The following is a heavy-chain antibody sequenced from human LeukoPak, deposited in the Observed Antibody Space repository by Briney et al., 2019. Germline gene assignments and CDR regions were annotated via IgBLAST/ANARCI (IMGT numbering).Heavy chain of an antibody. CDR1: GGSISSYY. J-gene: IGHJ4*02. D-gene: IGHD6-13*01. CDR3: ARGKELSSRWLTPFDY. CDR2: IYYRTGT. V-gene: IGHV4-59*01. Sequence: SETLSLTCPVAGGSISSYYWSWIRQPPGKGLEWIGYIYYRTGTNYNPSLKSRVTISVDTSKNQFSLKLSSVTAADTAVYYCARGKELSSRWLTPFDYWGQGTLVTVSS.